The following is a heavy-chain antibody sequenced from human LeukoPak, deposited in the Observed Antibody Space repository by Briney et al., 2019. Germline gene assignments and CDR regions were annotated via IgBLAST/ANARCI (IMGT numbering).Heavy chain of an antibody. CDR1: GGSINSGTYY. J-gene: IGHJ4*02. V-gene: IGHV4-39*07. CDR2: ISYSGST. Sequence: SETLSLTCTVSGGSINSGTYYWGWIRQPPGKGLEWIGTISYSGSTHYNPSLQSRLTISVDTSNSQFSLKLSSVTAADTAVYYCARGKAYWGQGTLVTVSS. CDR3: ARGKAY.